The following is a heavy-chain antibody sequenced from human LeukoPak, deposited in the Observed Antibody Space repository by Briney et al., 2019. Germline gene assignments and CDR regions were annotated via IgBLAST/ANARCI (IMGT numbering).Heavy chain of an antibody. D-gene: IGHD3-16*02. V-gene: IGHV4-39*01. CDR1: GGSISSSSYY. Sequence: PSETLSLTCTVSGGSISSSSYYWGWIRQPPGKGLEWIGSIYYSGSTYYNPSLKSRVTISVDTSKNQFSLKLSSVTAADTAVYYCARHVIMITFGGVIVPEMGYFDYWGQGTLVTVSS. J-gene: IGHJ4*02. CDR2: IYYSGST. CDR3: ARHVIMITFGGVIVPEMGYFDY.